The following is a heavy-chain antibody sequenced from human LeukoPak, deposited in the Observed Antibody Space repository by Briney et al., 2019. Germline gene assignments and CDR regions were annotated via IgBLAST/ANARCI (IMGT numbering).Heavy chain of an antibody. D-gene: IGHD6-6*01. J-gene: IGHJ5*02. CDR3: GRLLYSSSFSWFDP. CDR2: INSDGSST. Sequence: GGSLRLSCVASGFTFSTYWMHWVRQAPGKGLVWVSRINSDGSSTIYADSVKGRFTISRDNAKNTLYLQMNSLRAEDTAVYYCGRLLYSSSFSWFDPWGQGTRVTVSS. CDR1: GFTFSTYW. V-gene: IGHV3-74*01.